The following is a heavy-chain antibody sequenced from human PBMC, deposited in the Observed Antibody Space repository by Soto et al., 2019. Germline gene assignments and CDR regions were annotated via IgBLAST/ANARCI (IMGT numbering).Heavy chain of an antibody. CDR2: ITRSSSYL. J-gene: IGHJ4*02. CDR1: GFTFNSYD. V-gene: IGHV3-21*01. CDR3: AREEQLVQGYFDY. D-gene: IGHD6-6*01. Sequence: GGSLRLSCAASGFTFNSYDMSWVRQAPGKGLEWVSSITRSSSYLYYADSVRGRFTISRDNAKDSLYLQMNSLRAEDTAVYYCAREEQLVQGYFDYWGQGTLVTVSS.